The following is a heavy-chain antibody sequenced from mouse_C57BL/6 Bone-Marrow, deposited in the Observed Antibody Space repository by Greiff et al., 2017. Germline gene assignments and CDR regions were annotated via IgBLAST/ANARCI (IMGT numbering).Heavy chain of an antibody. D-gene: IGHD2-4*01. CDR1: GYTFTDYE. J-gene: IGHJ3*01. CDR2: IDPETGGT. V-gene: IGHV1-15*01. Sequence: VQLKESGAELVRPGASVTLSCKASGYTFTDYEMHWVKQTPVHGLEWIGAIDPETGGTAYNQKFKGKAILTADKSSSTAYMELRSLTSEDSAVYYCTPIYYDYGAWFAYWGQGTLVTVSA. CDR3: TPIYYDYGAWFAY.